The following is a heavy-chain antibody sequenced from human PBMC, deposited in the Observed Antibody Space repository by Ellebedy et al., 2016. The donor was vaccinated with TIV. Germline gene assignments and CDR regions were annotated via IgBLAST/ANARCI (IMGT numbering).Heavy chain of an antibody. CDR1: GGTFSNYA. V-gene: IGHV1-69*04. D-gene: IGHD4-17*01. CDR2: FNPLLGVA. Sequence: AASVKVSCKASGGTFSNYAISWVRQAPRQGLEWMGRFNPLLGVASYAQKFQGRLTIIADTATSTDYMELSSLTYEDTAVYYCAADYGDYVAEDWGQGTLITVSS. CDR3: AADYGDYVAED. J-gene: IGHJ4*02.